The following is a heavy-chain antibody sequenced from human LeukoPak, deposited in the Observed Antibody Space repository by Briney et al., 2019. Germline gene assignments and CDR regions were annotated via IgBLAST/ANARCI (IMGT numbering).Heavy chain of an antibody. CDR1: GGSISSGDYY. D-gene: IGHD6-13*01. J-gene: IGHJ3*02. CDR3: AREGAARVGDAFDI. CDR2: IYYSGST. V-gene: IGHV4-30-4*08. Sequence: PQTLSLTCTVSGGSISSGDYYWSWIRQPPGKGLEWIGYIYYSGSTYYNPSLKSRVTISVDTSKNQFSLKLSSVTAADTAVYYCAREGAARVGDAFDIWGQGTMVTVSS.